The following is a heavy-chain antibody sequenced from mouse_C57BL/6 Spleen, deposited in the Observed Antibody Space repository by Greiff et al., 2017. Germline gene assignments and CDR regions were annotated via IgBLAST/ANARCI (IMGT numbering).Heavy chain of an antibody. D-gene: IGHD2-5*01. CDR1: GYTFTSYW. V-gene: IGHV1-59*01. Sequence: QVQLKQPGAELVRPGTSVKLSCKASGYTFTSYWMHWVKQRPGQGLEWIGVIDPSDSYTNYNQKFKGKATLTVDTSSSTAYMQLSSLTSEDSAVYYCARLHYSNYAWFAYWGQGTLVTVSA. CDR3: ARLHYSNYAWFAY. CDR2: IDPSDSYT. J-gene: IGHJ3*01.